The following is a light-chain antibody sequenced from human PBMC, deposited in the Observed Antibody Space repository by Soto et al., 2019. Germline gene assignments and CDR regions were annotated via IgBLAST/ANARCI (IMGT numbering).Light chain of an antibody. CDR1: SSDVGAYNY. CDR3: CSYAGSSLRV. CDR2: DVT. Sequence: QSALTQPRSVSGSPGQSVTISCTGTSSDVGAYNYVSWYQHHPGKAPKLVIYDVTKRPSGVPDRFAGSKSGNTASLTISGLHAEDEADYYCCSYAGSSLRVFGGGTKVTV. J-gene: IGLJ3*02. V-gene: IGLV2-11*01.